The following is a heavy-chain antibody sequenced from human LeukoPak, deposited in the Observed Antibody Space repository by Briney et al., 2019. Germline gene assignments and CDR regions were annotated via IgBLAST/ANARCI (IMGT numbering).Heavy chain of an antibody. D-gene: IGHD3-3*01. J-gene: IGHJ4*02. CDR1: GFTFSSYA. Sequence: GGSLRLSCAASGFTFSSYAMSWVRQAPGKGLEWVSAISGSGGSTYYADSVKGRFTISRDNSKNTLYLQMNSLRAEDTAVYYCAKGLSYSKYYDFWSGSGSFDYWGQGTLVTVSS. CDR2: ISGSGGST. CDR3: AKGLSYSKYYDFWSGSGSFDY. V-gene: IGHV3-23*01.